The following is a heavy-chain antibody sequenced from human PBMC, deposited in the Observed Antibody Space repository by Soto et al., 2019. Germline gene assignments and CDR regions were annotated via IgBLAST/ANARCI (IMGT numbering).Heavy chain of an antibody. CDR3: ARDFVAGSAWFDP. J-gene: IGHJ5*02. CDR2: IYYRGTT. D-gene: IGHD6-19*01. CDR1: GGFINSYY. Sequence: PSEPLSLTRTVSGGFINSYYWSWIRQYPGKGLEWIGYIYYRGTTRYNPSLKRRVTLSVDTSENQFSLKLRSVTAADTAVYYCARDFVAGSAWFDPWGQGILVT. V-gene: IGHV4-59*01.